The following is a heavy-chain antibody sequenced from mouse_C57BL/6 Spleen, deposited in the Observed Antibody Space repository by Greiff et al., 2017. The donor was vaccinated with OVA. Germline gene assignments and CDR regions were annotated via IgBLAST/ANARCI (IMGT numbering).Heavy chain of an antibody. CDR3: ARIARVGLYYFDY. V-gene: IGHV8-8*01. J-gene: IGHJ2*01. CDR1: GFSLSTFGMG. D-gene: IGHD4-1*01. CDR2: IWWDDDK. Sequence: QVTLKESGPGILQPSQTLSLTCSFSGFSLSTFGMGVGWIRQPSGKGLEWLAHIWWDDDKYYNPALKSRLTISKDTSKNPVFLKIANVDSADTATYYSARIARVGLYYFDYWGQGTTLTVSS.